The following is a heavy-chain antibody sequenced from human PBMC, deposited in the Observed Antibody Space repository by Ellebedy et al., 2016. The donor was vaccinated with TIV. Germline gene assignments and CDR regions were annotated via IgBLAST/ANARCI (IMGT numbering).Heavy chain of an antibody. D-gene: IGHD3-22*01. CDR2: ISSSSSYI. Sequence: GESLKISXAASGFTFSSYSMNWVRQAPGKGLEWVSSISSSSSYIYYADSVKGRFTISRDNAKNSLYLQMNSLRAEDTAVYYCASHYYDSSGYLPDYYYYGMDVWGQGTTVTVSS. CDR3: ASHYYDSSGYLPDYYYYGMDV. CDR1: GFTFSSYS. V-gene: IGHV3-21*01. J-gene: IGHJ6*02.